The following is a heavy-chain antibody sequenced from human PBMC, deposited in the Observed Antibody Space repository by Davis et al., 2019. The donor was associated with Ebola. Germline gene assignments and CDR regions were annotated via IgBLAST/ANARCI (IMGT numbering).Heavy chain of an antibody. CDR1: GFTFSDYW. D-gene: IGHD6-19*01. V-gene: IGHV3-7*03. Sequence: GGSLRLSCAASGFTFSDYWMNWVRQAPGKGLEWVANIKYDGTEKYYVDSVKGRFTISSDNAKNSLYLQLSNLRAEDTAMYYCARDHVVAGVIFDFWGQGTLVTVSS. CDR2: IKYDGTEK. J-gene: IGHJ4*02. CDR3: ARDHVVAGVIFDF.